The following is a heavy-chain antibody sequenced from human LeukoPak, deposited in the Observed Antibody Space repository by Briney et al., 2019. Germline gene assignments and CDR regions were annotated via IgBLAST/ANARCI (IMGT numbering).Heavy chain of an antibody. J-gene: IGHJ3*02. CDR1: GFSFTSYW. CDR2: INQDAGTT. Sequence: GGSLRLSCVASGFSFTSYWMSWVRQAPGKDLEFVANINQDAGTTNYVDSVKGRFTISRDNAENSLYLQMSSLRAEDTALYYCARDPGWSSFDIWGQGIMVTVSS. V-gene: IGHV3-7*03. D-gene: IGHD2-15*01. CDR3: ARDPGWSSFDI.